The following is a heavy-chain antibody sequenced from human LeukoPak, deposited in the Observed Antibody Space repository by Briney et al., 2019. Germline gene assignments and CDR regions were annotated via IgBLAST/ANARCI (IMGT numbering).Heavy chain of an antibody. CDR3: ARDAHSGSYIDY. CDR2: IIPIFGTA. D-gene: IGHD1-26*01. J-gene: IGHJ4*02. CDR1: GGTFSGYA. Sequence: SVKVSCKASGGTFSGYAISWVRQAPGQGLEWMGGIIPIFGTANYAQKFQGRVAITADESTSTAYMELSSLRSEDTAVYYCARDAHSGSYIDYWGQGTLVTVSS. V-gene: IGHV1-69*13.